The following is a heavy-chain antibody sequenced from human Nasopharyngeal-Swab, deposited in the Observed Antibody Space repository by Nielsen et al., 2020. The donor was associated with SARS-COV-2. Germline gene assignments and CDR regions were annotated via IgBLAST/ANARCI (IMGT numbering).Heavy chain of an antibody. Sequence: LRLSCAVSGGSFSANYWGWIRQPPRKGLEWIGEINHSGSTNYNPSLKSRVTISVDTSKSQFSLKLTSVTAADTSVYYCARGLSGVVPAPILGLGPYYYFYYMDVWGKGITVTVSS. D-gene: IGHD2-2*01. CDR1: GGSFSANY. CDR3: ARGLSGVVPAPILGLGPYYYFYYMDV. V-gene: IGHV4-34*01. CDR2: INHSGST. J-gene: IGHJ6*03.